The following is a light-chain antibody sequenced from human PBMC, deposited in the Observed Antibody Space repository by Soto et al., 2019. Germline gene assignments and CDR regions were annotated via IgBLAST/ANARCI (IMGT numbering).Light chain of an antibody. Sequence: DIQMTQSPSTLSASVGDRVTITCRASQSISSRLAWYQQKPGKAPKLLIYDASSLDSGVRSRFSGSGSGTEFTLTISSLQPDDFATYYCQQYNSFSWTFGQGTKVDIK. V-gene: IGKV1-5*01. CDR2: DAS. CDR1: QSISSR. CDR3: QQYNSFSWT. J-gene: IGKJ1*01.